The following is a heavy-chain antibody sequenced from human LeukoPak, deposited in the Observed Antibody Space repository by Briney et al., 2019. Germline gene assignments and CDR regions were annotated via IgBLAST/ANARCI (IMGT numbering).Heavy chain of an antibody. V-gene: IGHV3-48*01. CDR3: AREMGLRF. CDR2: ISGSSSSSDGGGT. D-gene: IGHD2-21*02. CDR1: GFTFSTYI. J-gene: IGHJ4*02. Sequence: SGGSLRLSCTASGFTFSTYIMNWVRQAPGRGLEWVSYISGSSSSSDGGGTQYADSVKGRFTISRDNDKNSLYLQMNSLRAEDTAVYYCAREMGLRFWGQGTLVTVSS.